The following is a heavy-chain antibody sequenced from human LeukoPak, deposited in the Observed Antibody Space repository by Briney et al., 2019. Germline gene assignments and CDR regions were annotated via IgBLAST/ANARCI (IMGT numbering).Heavy chain of an antibody. CDR3: ARRIVTTGDFDF. CDR1: GGSLRSYY. J-gene: IGHJ4*02. Sequence: KPSETLSLTCTVSGGSLRSYYWSWIRQPPGKGLDWIGYIYYTGSVNYSPSLKSRVAISVDTSKNQFSLKLSSVTAADTAVYYCARRIVTTGDFDFWGQGTLVTVSS. D-gene: IGHD4-11*01. CDR2: IYYTGSV. V-gene: IGHV4-59*08.